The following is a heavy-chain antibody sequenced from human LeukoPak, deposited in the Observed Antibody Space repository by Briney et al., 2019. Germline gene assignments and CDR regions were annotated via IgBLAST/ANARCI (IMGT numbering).Heavy chain of an antibody. D-gene: IGHD5/OR15-5a*01. CDR2: IYSGGST. J-gene: IGHJ4*02. V-gene: IGHV3-66*01. CDR3: AVYGDYFDY. CDR1: GFTLSSNY. Sequence: PGGSLRLSCAASGFTLSSNYMSWVRQAPGKGLGWVSVIYSGGSTYYADSVMGRFTISRDNSKNTLYLQMNSLRAEDTPVYYCAVYGDYFDYWGQGTLVTVSS.